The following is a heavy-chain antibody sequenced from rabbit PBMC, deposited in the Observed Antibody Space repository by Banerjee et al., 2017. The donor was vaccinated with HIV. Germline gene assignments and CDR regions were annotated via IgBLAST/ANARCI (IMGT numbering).Heavy chain of an antibody. V-gene: IGHV1S40*01. Sequence: QSLEESGGDLVKPGASLTLTCTASGFSFSSSYYMCWVRQAPGKGLEWIACIYAGSSGSTYYASWAKGRFTISKTSSTTVTLQMTSLTAADTATYFCARVHAGSSYYRGPTYFNLWGQGTLVTVS. CDR3: ARVHAGSSYYRGPTYFNL. CDR1: GFSFSSSYY. D-gene: IGHD8-1*01. J-gene: IGHJ4*01. CDR2: IYAGSSGST.